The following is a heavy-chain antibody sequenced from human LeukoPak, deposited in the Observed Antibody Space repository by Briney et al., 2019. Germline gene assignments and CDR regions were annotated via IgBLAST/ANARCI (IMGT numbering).Heavy chain of an antibody. CDR3: ARVSTELRFLEWFRFDP. D-gene: IGHD3-3*01. V-gene: IGHV4-59*01. J-gene: IGHJ5*02. CDR2: IYYSGST. CDR1: GGPISSYY. Sequence: SETLSLTCTVSGGPISSYYWSWIRQPPGKGLEWIGYIYYSGSTNYNPSLKSRVTISVDTSKNQFSLKLSSVTAADTAVYYCARVSTELRFLEWFRFDPWGQGTLVTVSS.